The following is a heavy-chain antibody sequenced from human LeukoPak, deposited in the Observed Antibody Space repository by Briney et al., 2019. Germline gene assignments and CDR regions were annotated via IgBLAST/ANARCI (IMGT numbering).Heavy chain of an antibody. Sequence: GSSVKVSCKASGGTFSSYAISWVRQAPGQGLEWMGGIIPIFGTANYAQKSQGRVTITADESTSTAYVELSSLRSEDTAVYYCARRSAVPAAMRGIYYYGMDVWGKGTTVTVSS. J-gene: IGHJ6*04. CDR1: GGTFSSYA. V-gene: IGHV1-69*01. D-gene: IGHD2-2*01. CDR3: ARRSAVPAAMRGIYYYGMDV. CDR2: IIPIFGTA.